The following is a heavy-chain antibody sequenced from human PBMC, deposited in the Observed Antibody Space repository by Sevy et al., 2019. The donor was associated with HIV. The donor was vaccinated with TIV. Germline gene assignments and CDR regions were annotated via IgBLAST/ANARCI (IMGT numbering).Heavy chain of an antibody. CDR3: TRGKANLGTGAFDI. CDR2: MNPDGSNT. CDR1: GFTFSGYW. J-gene: IGHJ3*02. Sequence: QLGGPLRLSCAASGFTFSGYWMHWVRQVPGKGLVWVSRMNPDGSNTEYADSVKGRFTSSRDNAKNTLYLQMNSLGSEDTAVYFCTRGKANLGTGAFDIWGQGTMVTVSS. V-gene: IGHV3-74*03. D-gene: IGHD1-1*01.